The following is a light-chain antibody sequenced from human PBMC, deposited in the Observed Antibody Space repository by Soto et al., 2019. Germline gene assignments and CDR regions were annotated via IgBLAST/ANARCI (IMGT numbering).Light chain of an antibody. CDR1: SSDVGGHNY. Sequence: QSALTQPASVSGSPGQSITISCIGTSSDVGGHNYVSWYQQYPGKAPKLMISEVSERPSGISHRFSGSTSGNTASLTISGLQAEDEADYYCCSYAGSYTWVFGGGTKLTVL. V-gene: IGLV2-14*01. J-gene: IGLJ3*02. CDR2: EVS. CDR3: CSYAGSYTWV.